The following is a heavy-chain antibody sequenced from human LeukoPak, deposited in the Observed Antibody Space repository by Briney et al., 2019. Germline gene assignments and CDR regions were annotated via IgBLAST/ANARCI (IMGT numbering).Heavy chain of an antibody. Sequence: PGESLKISCKGSGYSFTSYWIGWVRQLPGKGLEWMGIIYPGDSDTRYSPSFQGQVTISADKSISTAYLQWSSLKASDTAMYYCARAPAAMDGPDAFDIWGQGTMVTVSS. V-gene: IGHV5-51*01. CDR3: ARAPAAMDGPDAFDI. J-gene: IGHJ3*02. D-gene: IGHD2-8*01. CDR1: GYSFTSYW. CDR2: IYPGDSDT.